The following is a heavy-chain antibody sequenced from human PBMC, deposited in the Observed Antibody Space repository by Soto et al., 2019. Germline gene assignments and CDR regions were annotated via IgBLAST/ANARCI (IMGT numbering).Heavy chain of an antibody. CDR1: GFTFSSYG. V-gene: IGHV3-33*01. CDR2: IWYDGSNK. D-gene: IGHD3-22*01. CDR3: ARDRWNYYDSSGGAIRRPVYYYYGMDV. J-gene: IGHJ6*02. Sequence: GGSLRLSCAASGFTFSSYGMHWVRQAPGKGLEWVAVIWYDGSNKYYADSVKGRFTISRDNSKNTLYLQMNSLRAEDTAVYYCARDRWNYYDSSGGAIRRPVYYYYGMDVWGQGSTVTVSS.